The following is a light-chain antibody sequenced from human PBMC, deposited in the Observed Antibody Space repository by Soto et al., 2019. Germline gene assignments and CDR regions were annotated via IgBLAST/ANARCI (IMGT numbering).Light chain of an antibody. CDR1: SSDVGGYNY. CDR2: EVS. J-gene: IGLJ2*01. CDR3: SSYAGSNVV. V-gene: IGLV2-8*01. Sequence: QSALTQPPSATGSPGQSVTISCTGTSSDVGGYNYVSWYQQHPGKAPKLMIYEVSKRPTGVPYRFSGSKSGNTASLTVSGLQYEDEADYYCSSYAGSNVVFGGGTLLTVL.